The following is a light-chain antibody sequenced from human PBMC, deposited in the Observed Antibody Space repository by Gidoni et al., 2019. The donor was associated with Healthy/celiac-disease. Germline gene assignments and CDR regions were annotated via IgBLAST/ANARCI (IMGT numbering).Light chain of an antibody. J-gene: IGLJ1*01. Sequence: QSVLTQPPSASGTPGQRVTISCSGSSSNLGSNSVYWYQQLPGTAPKLLIYRNNQRPSGVPDRFSGSKSGTSASLAISGLRSEDEADYYCAAWDDSLSGLYVFGTGTKVTVL. CDR1: SSNLGSNS. V-gene: IGLV1-47*01. CDR2: RNN. CDR3: AAWDDSLSGLYV.